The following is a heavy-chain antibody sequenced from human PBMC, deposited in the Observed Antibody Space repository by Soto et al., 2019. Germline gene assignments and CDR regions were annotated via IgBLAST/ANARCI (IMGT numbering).Heavy chain of an antibody. Sequence: SGPTLVNPTETLTLTCTFSGFSLSTSGVGVGWIRQPPGKALEWLALVFWDNDKRYNASLKSRLTITKDAPKNQVVLTMTNVDPVDTATYYCTRLFYYDSSGYLRPFDYWGQGTLVTVSS. D-gene: IGHD3-22*01. J-gene: IGHJ4*02. V-gene: IGHV2-5*02. CDR3: TRLFYYDSSGYLRPFDY. CDR1: GFSLSTSGVG. CDR2: VFWDNDK.